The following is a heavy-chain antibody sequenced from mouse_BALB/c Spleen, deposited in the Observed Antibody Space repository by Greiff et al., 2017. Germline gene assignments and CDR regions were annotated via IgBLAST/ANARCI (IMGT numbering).Heavy chain of an antibody. J-gene: IGHJ1*01. Sequence: DVQLVESGGGLVQPKGSLKLSCAASGFTFNTYAMNWVGRAPGRGLEWVARIRSKSNNYATYYADSVKDRFTISRDDSQSMLYLQMNNLKTEDTAMYYCVRQRGLYYGNYWYFDVWGAGTTVTVSS. V-gene: IGHV10-1*02. CDR2: IRSKSNNYAT. CDR3: VRQRGLYYGNYWYFDV. CDR1: GFTFNTYA. D-gene: IGHD2-1*01.